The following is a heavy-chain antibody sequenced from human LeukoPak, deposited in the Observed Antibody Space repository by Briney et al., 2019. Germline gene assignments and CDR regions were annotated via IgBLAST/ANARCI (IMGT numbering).Heavy chain of an antibody. J-gene: IGHJ4*02. CDR1: GGSISSYY. Sequence: SETLSLTCTVSGGSISSYYWSWIRQPPGKGMEWIGYIYYSGSTNYNPSLKSRVTISVDTSKNQFSLKLSSVTAADTAVYYCAREVNSGSFDYWGQGTLVTVSS. D-gene: IGHD1-26*01. V-gene: IGHV4-59*01. CDR2: IYYSGST. CDR3: AREVNSGSFDY.